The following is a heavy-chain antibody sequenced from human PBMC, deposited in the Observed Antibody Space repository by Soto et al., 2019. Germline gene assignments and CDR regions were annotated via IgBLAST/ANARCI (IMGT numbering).Heavy chain of an antibody. D-gene: IGHD1-1*01. CDR1: GGTFSSYA. V-gene: IGHV1-69*01. Sequence: QVQLVQSGAEVKKPGSSVKVSCKASGGTFSSYAISWVRQAPGQGLEWMGGIIPIFGTANYAQKFQGRVTITADESTSTAYMELSSLRSEDTAVYYCAIDHLWNDVFFYYGIDVWGQGTTVTVSS. J-gene: IGHJ6*02. CDR3: AIDHLWNDVFFYYGIDV. CDR2: IIPIFGTA.